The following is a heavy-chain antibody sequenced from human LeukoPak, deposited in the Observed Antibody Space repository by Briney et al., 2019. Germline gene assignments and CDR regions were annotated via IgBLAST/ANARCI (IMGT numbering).Heavy chain of an antibody. V-gene: IGHV3-30*18. CDR3: AKSARSGYAFDI. CDR2: ISYDGSNK. D-gene: IGHD3-22*01. J-gene: IGHJ3*02. Sequence: PGGSLRLSCAASGFTFSSYGMHWVRQAPGKGLEWVAVISYDGSNKYYADSVKGRFTISRDNSKNTLYLQMNSLRAEDTAVYYCAKSARSGYAFDIWGRGTMVTVSS. CDR1: GFTFSSYG.